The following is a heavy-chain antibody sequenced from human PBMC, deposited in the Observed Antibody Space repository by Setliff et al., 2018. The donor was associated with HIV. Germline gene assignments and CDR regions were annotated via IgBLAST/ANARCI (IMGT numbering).Heavy chain of an antibody. V-gene: IGHV1-46*01. J-gene: IGHJ6*03. D-gene: IGHD4-4*01. Sequence: ASVKVSCKASASRYSFTAYNMHWVRQAPGQGLEWMGIINPFGGTTTYAQKFQGRVTMTRDTSTSTVYMELTNLRSEDTTVYYCARERTTLTPHGLGYMDVWGKGTTVTVSS. CDR2: INPFGGTT. CDR3: ARERTTLTPHGLGYMDV. CDR1: ASRYSFTAYN.